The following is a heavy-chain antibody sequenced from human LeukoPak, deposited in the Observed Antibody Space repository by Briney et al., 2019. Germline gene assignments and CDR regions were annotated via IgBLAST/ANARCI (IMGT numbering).Heavy chain of an antibody. CDR1: GFTFSTCC. D-gene: IGHD2-21*01. V-gene: IGHV3-7*01. Sequence: GGSLRLSCAASGFTFSTCCMTWVRQAPGKGLEWVASIKQDGSERYYVDSVKGRFTISRDNAKSSLYLQMNSLRAEDTAVYYCAKSLVVVNDPPDYWGQGTLVTVSS. CDR3: AKSLVVVNDPPDY. J-gene: IGHJ4*02. CDR2: IKQDGSER.